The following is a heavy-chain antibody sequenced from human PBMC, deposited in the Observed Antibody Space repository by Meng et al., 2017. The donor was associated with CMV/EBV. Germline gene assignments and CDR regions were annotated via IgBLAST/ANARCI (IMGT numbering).Heavy chain of an antibody. Sequence: GGSLRLSCAASGFTFSSYAMHWVRQAPGKGLGWVAVISYDGSHNYYADSMKGRFTISRDNFKNTLYLQMYSLRAEYTAVYYCASAAYYDFWSGYYLGRHINYGMDVWGQGTTVTVSS. CDR3: ASAAYYDFWSGYYLGRHINYGMDV. V-gene: IGHV3-30-3*01. CDR1: GFTFSSYA. J-gene: IGHJ6*02. D-gene: IGHD3-3*01. CDR2: ISYDGSHN.